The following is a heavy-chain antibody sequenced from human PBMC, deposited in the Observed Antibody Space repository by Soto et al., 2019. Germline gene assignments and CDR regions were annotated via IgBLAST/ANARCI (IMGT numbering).Heavy chain of an antibody. CDR1: GFTFSDSA. CDR2: IRSKANSYAT. Sequence: EVQLVESGGGLVQPGGSLKLSCAASGFTFSDSAMHWVRQASGKGLEWVGRIRSKANSYATLYAASVKGRFTISRDDSKNTADLQMNSLKTEDTAVYYCTRHGRQWLGNDYWGQGTLVTVSS. J-gene: IGHJ4*02. CDR3: TRHGRQWLGNDY. V-gene: IGHV3-73*01. D-gene: IGHD6-19*01.